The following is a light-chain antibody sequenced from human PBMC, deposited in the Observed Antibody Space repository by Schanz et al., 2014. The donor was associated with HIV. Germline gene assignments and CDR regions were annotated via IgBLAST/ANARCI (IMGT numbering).Light chain of an antibody. CDR2: TNN. V-gene: IGLV1-40*01. J-gene: IGLJ2*01. CDR3: AAWDVNLNGPV. Sequence: QSVLTQPPSVSGAPGQRVTIPCSGTSSNVGAGFDVHWYQRLPGKAPTLLIYTNNNRPSGVPDRYSGSASGNTASLTISGLQAEDEADYYCAAWDVNLNGPVFGGGTKLTVL. CDR1: SSNVGAGFD.